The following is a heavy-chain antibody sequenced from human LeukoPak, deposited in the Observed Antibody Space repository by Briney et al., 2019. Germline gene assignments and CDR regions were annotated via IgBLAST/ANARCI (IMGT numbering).Heavy chain of an antibody. CDR2: IYTSGSN. CDR3: ARLKRGLGYYYYMDV. J-gene: IGHJ6*03. Sequence: PSETLSLTCTVSGGSISSYYWSWIRQPAGKGLEWIGRIYTSGSNNYNPSLKSRVTMSVDTSKNQFSLKLSSVTAADTAMYYCARLKRGLGYYYYMDVWGKGTTVTISS. D-gene: IGHD3-10*01. CDR1: GGSISSYY. V-gene: IGHV4-4*07.